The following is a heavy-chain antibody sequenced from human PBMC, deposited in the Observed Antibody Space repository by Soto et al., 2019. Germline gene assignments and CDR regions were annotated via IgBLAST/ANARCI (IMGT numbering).Heavy chain of an antibody. Sequence: EVQLVESGGGLVHPGGSLRLSCAASGFTFSNYWMNWVRQAPGKGLEWVANINEDGSEKYYVDSAKGRFTISRNNAKNSLYLQMSSLRAEDTAVYYCARDLFDYWGQGTLVTVSS. CDR3: ARDLFDY. V-gene: IGHV3-7*01. CDR1: GFTFSNYW. CDR2: INEDGSEK. J-gene: IGHJ4*02.